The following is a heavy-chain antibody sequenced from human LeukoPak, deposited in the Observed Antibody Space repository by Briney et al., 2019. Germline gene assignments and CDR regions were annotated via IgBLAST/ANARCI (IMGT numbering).Heavy chain of an antibody. J-gene: IGHJ5*02. D-gene: IGHD3-10*01. CDR1: GGTFSSYA. CDR2: IIPIFGTA. V-gene: IGHV1-69*05. CDR3: ARDSRYYGSGSYYNWLDP. Sequence: GSSVKVSCKASGGTFSSYAISWVRQAPGQGLEWMGGIIPIFGTANYAQKFQGRVTITTDESTSTAYMELSSLRTEDTAVYYCARDSRYYGSGSYYNWLDPWGQGTLVTVSS.